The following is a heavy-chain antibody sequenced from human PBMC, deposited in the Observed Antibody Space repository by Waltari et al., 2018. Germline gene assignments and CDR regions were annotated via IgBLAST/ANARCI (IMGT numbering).Heavy chain of an antibody. V-gene: IGHV4-34*01. Sequence: QVQLQQWGAGLLKPSETLSLTCAVPGESFSGFYYNWIRQTPGKGLEWIGEINHSGSTNYNPSLKSRVTISVDTSKNQFSLRLKSVTAADTAIYYCARSHIVVPGYFQYWGQGNLVTVSS. J-gene: IGHJ1*01. D-gene: IGHD2-21*01. CDR1: GESFSGFY. CDR3: ARSHIVVPGYFQY. CDR2: INHSGST.